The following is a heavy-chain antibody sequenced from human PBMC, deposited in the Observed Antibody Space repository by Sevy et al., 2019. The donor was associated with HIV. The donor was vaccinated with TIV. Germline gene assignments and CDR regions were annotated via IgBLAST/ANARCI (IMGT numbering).Heavy chain of an antibody. J-gene: IGHJ4*02. Sequence: GGSLRLSCAASGFTFSSYGMHWVRQAPGKGLEWVAVISYDGSNKYYADSVKGRFTISRDNSKNTLYLQMNSLRAEDTAVYYCAKDGQDYDFWSGSFTGYCFDYWGQGTLVTVSS. CDR3: AKDGQDYDFWSGSFTGYCFDY. CDR2: ISYDGSNK. D-gene: IGHD3-3*01. CDR1: GFTFSSYG. V-gene: IGHV3-30*18.